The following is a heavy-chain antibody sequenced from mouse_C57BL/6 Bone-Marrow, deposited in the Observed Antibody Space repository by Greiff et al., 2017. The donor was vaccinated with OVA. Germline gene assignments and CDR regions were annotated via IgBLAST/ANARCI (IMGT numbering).Heavy chain of an antibody. Sequence: EVQVVESGAELVRPGASVKLSCTASGFNIKDDYMHWVKQRPEQGLEWIGWIDPENGDTEYASKFQGKATITADTSSNTAYLQLSSLTSEDTAVYYRTSYGNFDYWGQGTTLTVSS. D-gene: IGHD1-1*02. J-gene: IGHJ2*01. CDR3: TSYGNFDY. CDR2: IDPENGDT. CDR1: GFNIKDDY. V-gene: IGHV14-4*01.